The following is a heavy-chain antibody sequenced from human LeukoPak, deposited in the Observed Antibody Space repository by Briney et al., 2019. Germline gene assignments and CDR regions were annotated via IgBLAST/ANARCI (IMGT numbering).Heavy chain of an antibody. D-gene: IGHD3-10*01. V-gene: IGHV3-33*03. J-gene: IGHJ4*02. CDR3: ARGRTYGSGSYPLSDY. CDR1: GFSFSSNG. Sequence: GGSLRLLCTASGFSFSSNGTHWLPQAPGKGLEWVGLIRYDGNNKYYADSVKGRFIISRDNAKNSLYLQMTSLRAEDTAVYYCARGRTYGSGSYPLSDYWGQGTLVTVSS. CDR2: IRYDGNNK.